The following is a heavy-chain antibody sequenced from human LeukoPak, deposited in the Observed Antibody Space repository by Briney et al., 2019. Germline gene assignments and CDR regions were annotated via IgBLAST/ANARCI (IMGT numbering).Heavy chain of an antibody. CDR2: IKQDGSEK. CDR1: GFTFSSYW. D-gene: IGHD5-24*01. V-gene: IGHV3-7*01. J-gene: IGHJ4*02. Sequence: QSGGSLRLSCATSGFTFSSYWMSWVRQAPGKGLEWVANIKQDGSEKYYVDSVKGRFTISRDNAKNSLYLQMNSLRAEDTAVYYCAKVMGEMATIYGSGFDYWGQGTLVTVSS. CDR3: AKVMGEMATIYGSGFDY.